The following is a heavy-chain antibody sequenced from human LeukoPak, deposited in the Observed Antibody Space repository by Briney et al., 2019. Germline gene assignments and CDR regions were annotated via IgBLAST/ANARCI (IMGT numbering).Heavy chain of an antibody. Sequence: ASVKVSCKASGDTFTTYGLSWVRQAPGQGLEWRGWISTYDDNIKYAQSLQGRLTLTIDTSTSTAYMELRSLTSDDTAVYYCARETYSNILTGTDYWGPGTLVTVSS. CDR3: ARETYSNILTGTDY. J-gene: IGHJ4*02. CDR1: GDTFTTYG. D-gene: IGHD3-9*01. CDR2: ISTYDDNI. V-gene: IGHV1-18*01.